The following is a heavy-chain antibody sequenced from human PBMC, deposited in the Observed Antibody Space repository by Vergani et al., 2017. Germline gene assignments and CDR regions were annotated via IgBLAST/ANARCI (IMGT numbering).Heavy chain of an antibody. V-gene: IGHV3-66*02. J-gene: IGHJ6*02. CDR1: GFTVSSNY. CDR3: ARGQPCSARGVIMNWKTYDYGMDV. D-gene: IGHD3-10*01. Sequence: EVQLVESGGGLVQPGGSLRLSCAASGFTVSSNYMSWVRQAPGQGLEWVSVIYSGGSTYYADSVKGRFTISRDNSKNTLYLQMNSLGAEETAVYYCARGQPCSARGVIMNWKTYDYGMDVWGQGTTVTVSS. CDR2: IYSGGST.